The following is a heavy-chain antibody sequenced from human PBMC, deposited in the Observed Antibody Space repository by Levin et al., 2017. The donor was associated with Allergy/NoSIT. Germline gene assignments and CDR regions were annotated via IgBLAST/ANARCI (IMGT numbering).Heavy chain of an antibody. V-gene: IGHV3-30-3*01. Sequence: LSLTCAASGFTFSSYAMHWVRQAPGKGLEWVAVISYDGSNKYYADSVKGRFTISRDNSKNTLYLQMNSLRAEDTAVYYCARDYWSAAGSFDYWGQGTLVTVSS. CDR3: ARDYWSAAGSFDY. J-gene: IGHJ4*02. CDR1: GFTFSSYA. D-gene: IGHD6-13*01. CDR2: ISYDGSNK.